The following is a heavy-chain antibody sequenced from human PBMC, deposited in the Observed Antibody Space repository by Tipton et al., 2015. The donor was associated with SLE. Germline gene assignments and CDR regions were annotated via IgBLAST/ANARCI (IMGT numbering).Heavy chain of an antibody. CDR3: ARDLKHGEYTSSPSGTF. CDR2: ISPYNANT. J-gene: IGHJ4*02. V-gene: IGHV1-18*01. D-gene: IGHD6-6*01. CDR1: GYTFTSYG. Sequence: QSGPEVKKPGASVKVSCKASGYTFTSYGIGWVRQAPGQGLEWMGWISPYNANTNYAQKFKGRVTLTTVTSTTIAYMELRDLRSDDAGIYYCARDLKHGEYTSSPSGTFWGQGTLVNVSS.